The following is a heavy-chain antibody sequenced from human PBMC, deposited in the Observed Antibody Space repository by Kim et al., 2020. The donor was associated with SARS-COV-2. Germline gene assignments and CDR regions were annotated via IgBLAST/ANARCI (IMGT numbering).Heavy chain of an antibody. CDR2: IYYSGSS. V-gene: IGHV4-39*01. CDR1: GGSISSSCYY. J-gene: IGHJ6*02. Sequence: SETLSLTCTVSGGSISSSCYYWGRLRQRPGMGLEWIGSIYYSGSSNYNLSLQSRVSISAATSKNQLTLNPRSVTAADTDVYYCASHASTVRDGMTVWGLG. CDR3: ASHASTVRDGMTV.